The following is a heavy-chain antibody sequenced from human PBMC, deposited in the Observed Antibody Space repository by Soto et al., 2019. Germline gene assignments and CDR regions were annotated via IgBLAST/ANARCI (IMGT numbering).Heavy chain of an antibody. CDR3: ARGLAVAGPSPFWFDP. V-gene: IGHV1-69*01. J-gene: IGHJ5*02. Sequence: QVQLVQSGAEVKKPGSSVKVSCKASGGTFSSYAISWVRQAPGQGLEWMGGIIPIFGTANYAQKFQGRVTITADESTSKAYMELSSLRSEDTAVYYCARGLAVAGPSPFWFDPWGQGTLVTVSS. D-gene: IGHD6-19*01. CDR1: GGTFSSYA. CDR2: IIPIFGTA.